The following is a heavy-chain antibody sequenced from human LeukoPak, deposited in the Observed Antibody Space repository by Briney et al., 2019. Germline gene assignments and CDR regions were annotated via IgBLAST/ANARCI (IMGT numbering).Heavy chain of an antibody. D-gene: IGHD6-13*01. CDR3: AREGIAAAGTRGSPDY. V-gene: IGHV1-2*02. Sequence: ASVKVSCKASGYTFTGYYMHWVRQAPGQGLEWMGWINPNSGGTNYAQKFQGRVTMTRDTSISTAYMELSRLRSDDTAVYYCAREGIAAAGTRGSPDYWGQGTLVTVSS. J-gene: IGHJ4*02. CDR2: INPNSGGT. CDR1: GYTFTGYY.